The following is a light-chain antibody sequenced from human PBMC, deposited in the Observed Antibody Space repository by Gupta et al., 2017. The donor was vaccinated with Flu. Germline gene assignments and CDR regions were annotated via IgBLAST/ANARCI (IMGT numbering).Light chain of an antibody. CDR3: CSYAGSDVV. CDR2: EVT. J-gene: IGLJ2*01. V-gene: IGLV2-23*02. CDR1: SDDVGGYNL. Sequence: QSALTQPASVSGSPGQSITISCTGTSDDVGGYNLVSWYHQHPGKAPKLMIYEVTERPSGVSNRFSGSKSGNTASLTVSGLQAEDEGDYYCCSYAGSDVVFGGGTKLTVL.